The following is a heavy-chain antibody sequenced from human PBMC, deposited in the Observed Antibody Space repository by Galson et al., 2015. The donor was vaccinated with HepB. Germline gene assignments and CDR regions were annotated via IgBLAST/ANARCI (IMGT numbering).Heavy chain of an antibody. CDR3: AKEGGQWLGYGMDV. D-gene: IGHD6-19*01. CDR2: ISWDGGST. V-gene: IGHV3-43*01. Sequence: SLRLSCAASGFTFDDYTMHWVRQAPGRGLEWVSLISWDGGSTYYADSVKGRFTISRDNSKNSLYLQMNSLRTEDTALYYCAKEGGQWLGYGMDVWGQGTTVSVSS. CDR1: GFTFDDYT. J-gene: IGHJ6*02.